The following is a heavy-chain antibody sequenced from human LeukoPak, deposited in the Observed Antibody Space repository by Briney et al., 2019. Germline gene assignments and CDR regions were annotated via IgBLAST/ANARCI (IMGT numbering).Heavy chain of an antibody. CDR3: ARDLDSSGWYEYAY. D-gene: IGHD6-19*01. J-gene: IGHJ4*02. Sequence: GGSLRLSCAASGFTFSDYYMSWIRQAPGKGLEWVSYISSSGSTIYYADSVKGRFTISRDNAESSLYLQMNGLRAEDTAVYYCARDLDSSGWYEYAYWGQGTLVTVSS. CDR1: GFTFSDYY. CDR2: ISSSGSTI. V-gene: IGHV3-11*04.